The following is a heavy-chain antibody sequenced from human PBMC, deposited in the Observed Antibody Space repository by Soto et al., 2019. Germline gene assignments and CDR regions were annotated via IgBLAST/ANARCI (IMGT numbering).Heavy chain of an antibody. CDR2: ISSGGSSP. CDR1: GFTFSNYA. D-gene: IGHD6-6*01. J-gene: IGHJ4*02. Sequence: EVQLLESGGGLVQPGGSLRLSCAASGFTFSNYAMSWVRQAPGKGLEWVSGISSGGSSPYNADSVKGRFTISRDNSKNTLYLQMNSLRAEDTAVYYCAKGDGRIVPRHFDYWGQGTLVTVSS. V-gene: IGHV3-23*01. CDR3: AKGDGRIVPRHFDY.